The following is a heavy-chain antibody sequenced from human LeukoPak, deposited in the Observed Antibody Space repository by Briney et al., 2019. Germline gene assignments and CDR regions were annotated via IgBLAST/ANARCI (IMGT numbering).Heavy chain of an antibody. J-gene: IGHJ5*02. CDR1: GFTFSDSY. Sequence: PGKSLILSCAASGFTFSDSYMSSIRQAPGNGLERNSYISRSSSYTNYAGSVKGRFTIARENAKNSLYLQMNSLRAEDTAVYFFFQAEDGIRDFDWYNWFDPWGQGTLVTVSS. D-gene: IGHD3-9*01. CDR3: FQAEDGIRDFDWYNWFDP. V-gene: IGHV3-11*03. CDR2: ISRSSSYT.